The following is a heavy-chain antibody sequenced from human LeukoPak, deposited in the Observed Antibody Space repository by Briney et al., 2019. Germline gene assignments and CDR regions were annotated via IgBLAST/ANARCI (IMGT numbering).Heavy chain of an antibody. V-gene: IGHV4-59*01. CDR2: IYYSGST. D-gene: IGHD6-6*01. J-gene: IGHJ3*02. CDR3: ARAISIADDAFDI. Sequence: SETLSLTCSVSGDSMNTYYWSWIRQPPGKGLEWIGYIYYSGSTNYNPSLKSRVTISVDTSKNQFSLKLSSVTAADTAVYYCARAISIADDAFDIWGQGTMVTVSS. CDR1: GDSMNTYY.